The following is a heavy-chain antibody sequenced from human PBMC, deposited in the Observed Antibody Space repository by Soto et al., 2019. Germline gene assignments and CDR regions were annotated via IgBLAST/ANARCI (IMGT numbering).Heavy chain of an antibody. D-gene: IGHD5-18*01. CDR1: RYTFTSYY. Sequence: ASVKGSGKASRYTFTSYYIHWVRQAPGQGLEWMGIINPSGGSTSYAQKFQGRVTMTRDTSTSTVYMELSSLRSEDTAVYYCAREGSGYSYFYGMDVWGQGTTVTVSS. CDR3: AREGSGYSYFYGMDV. CDR2: INPSGGST. V-gene: IGHV1-46*01. J-gene: IGHJ6*02.